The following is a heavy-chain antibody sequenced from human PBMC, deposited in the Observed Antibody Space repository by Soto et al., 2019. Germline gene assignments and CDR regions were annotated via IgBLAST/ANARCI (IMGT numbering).Heavy chain of an antibody. CDR3: ARQGRYCSSTSCYFWFDP. CDR2: IYYSGST. D-gene: IGHD2-2*01. CDR1: GGSISSSSYY. V-gene: IGHV4-39*01. J-gene: IGHJ5*02. Sequence: SETLSLTCTVSGGSISSSSYYWGWIRQPPGKGLEWIGSIYYSGSTYYNPSLKSRVTISVDTSKNQFSLKLSSVTAADTAVYYCARQGRYCSSTSCYFWFDPWGRGTLVTVSS.